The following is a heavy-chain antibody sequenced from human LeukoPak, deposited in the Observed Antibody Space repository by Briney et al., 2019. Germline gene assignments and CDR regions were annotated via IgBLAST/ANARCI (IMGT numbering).Heavy chain of an antibody. D-gene: IGHD6-19*01. CDR2: MRSSGSTI. J-gene: IGHJ4*02. CDR3: ARGTVAGKAPY. V-gene: IGHV3-48*01. CDR1: GFTFSSHS. Sequence: GGSRRLSCAASGFTFSSHSMNWVRQAPGKGLEWVSYMRSSGSTIYYADSVKGRFSISSDNAKNSLHLQMNSLRAEDTAVYYCARGTVAGKAPYWGQGTLVTVSS.